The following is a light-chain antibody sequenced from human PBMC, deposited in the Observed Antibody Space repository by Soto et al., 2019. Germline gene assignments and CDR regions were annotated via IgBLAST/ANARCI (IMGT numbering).Light chain of an antibody. V-gene: IGLV2-14*01. CDR1: SSDVGGYNY. CDR3: SSYTSSSLYV. CDR2: DVS. J-gene: IGLJ1*01. Sequence: QSALTQPASVSGSPGQSITISCTGTSSDVGGYNYVSWYQQHPGKAPKLMIYDVSNRPSGVSNRVSGSKSGNTASLPISGLQAEDEADYYCSSYTSSSLYVFGTGTKLTVL.